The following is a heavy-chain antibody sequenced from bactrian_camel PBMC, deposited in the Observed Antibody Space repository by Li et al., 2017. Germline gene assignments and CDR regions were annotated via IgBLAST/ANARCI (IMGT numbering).Heavy chain of an antibody. Sequence: VQLVESGGGSVQAGGSLRLSCAASGLTFSSYDLRWVRQAPGKGLEWVSDIYSGGGATYYAGSVKGRFTISRDNAKNTLYLQMNSLKTKDTAVYYCTAYVEHTNYWSQGTQVTVS. D-gene: IGHD2*01. CDR2: IYSGGGAT. CDR3: TAYVEHTNY. V-gene: IGHV3S40*01. J-gene: IGHJ4*01. CDR1: GLTFSSYD.